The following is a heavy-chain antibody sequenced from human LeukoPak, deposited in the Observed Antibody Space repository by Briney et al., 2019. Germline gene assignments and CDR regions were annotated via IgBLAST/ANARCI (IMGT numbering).Heavy chain of an antibody. V-gene: IGHV3-21*01. Sequence: GGSLRLSCSASGFNFSSYSMIWVRPAPGKGLVCVSSISSSSSFRYYAYSVKGRFTIARDNAKDSLYLQINSLRAEDTAVYYCARESSGYFYWGQGTLVTVSS. CDR1: GFNFSSYS. D-gene: IGHD3-22*01. J-gene: IGHJ4*02. CDR2: ISSSSSFR. CDR3: ARESSGYFY.